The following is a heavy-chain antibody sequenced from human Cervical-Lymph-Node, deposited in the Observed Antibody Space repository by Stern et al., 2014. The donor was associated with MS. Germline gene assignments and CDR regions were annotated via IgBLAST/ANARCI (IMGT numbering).Heavy chain of an antibody. Sequence: DQLVESGAEVKKPGASVKVSCKASGYTFTSYGISWVRQAPGQGIEWMGWISAYNGNTNYAQKLQGRVTMTTDTSTSTAYMELRSLRSDDTAVYYCARDPGYYGSQAVYGMDVWGQGTTVTVSS. CDR2: ISAYNGNT. J-gene: IGHJ6*02. CDR1: GYTFTSYG. V-gene: IGHV1-18*01. D-gene: IGHD3-10*01. CDR3: ARDPGYYGSQAVYGMDV.